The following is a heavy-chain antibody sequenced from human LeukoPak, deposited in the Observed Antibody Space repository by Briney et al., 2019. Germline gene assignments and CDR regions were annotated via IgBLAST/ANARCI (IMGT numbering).Heavy chain of an antibody. CDR3: ARHWGAGGFDY. J-gene: IGHJ4*02. CDR2: IHGDASGTT. V-gene: IGHV3-66*04. Sequence: QTGGSLRLSCEVSAFIASANHMSWVRQLPGKGLEWVSAIHGDASGTTKYSDSVKGRFTVSRDNSKNTLFLQMDSLRPEDTGIYYCARHWGAGGFDYWGQGTLVTVSS. CDR1: AFIASANH. D-gene: IGHD7-27*01.